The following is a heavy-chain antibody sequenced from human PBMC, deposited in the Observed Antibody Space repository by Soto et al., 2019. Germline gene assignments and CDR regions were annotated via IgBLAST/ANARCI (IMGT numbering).Heavy chain of an antibody. Sequence: QVQLVESGGGVVQPGRSLRLSCAASGFTFSNYGIHWVRQAPGNGLEWVAVISRDGSVRYYADSVKGRFTISRDNSKNTLYLQVNNLEPEDTAVYYCAKEYCGGYWSSDYFDYWGQGTLVTVSS. CDR1: GFTFSNYG. CDR2: ISRDGSVR. J-gene: IGHJ4*02. CDR3: AKEYCGGYWSSDYFDY. V-gene: IGHV3-30*18. D-gene: IGHD2-21*01.